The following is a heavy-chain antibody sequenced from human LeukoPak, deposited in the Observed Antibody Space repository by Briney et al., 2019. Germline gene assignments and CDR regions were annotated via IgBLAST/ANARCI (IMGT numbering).Heavy chain of an antibody. CDR1: GYSFTSYW. V-gene: IGHV5-51*01. Sequence: GESLKISCKGSGYSFTSYWIGWVRQMPGKGLEWMGIIYPGDSDTRYSPSFQGQVTISADKSISTAYLQWSSLKASDTAMYYCARQNARLGQLSLRREYNWFDPWGQGTLVNVSS. CDR3: ARQNARLGQLSLRREYNWFDP. CDR2: IYPGDSDT. J-gene: IGHJ5*02. D-gene: IGHD3-16*02.